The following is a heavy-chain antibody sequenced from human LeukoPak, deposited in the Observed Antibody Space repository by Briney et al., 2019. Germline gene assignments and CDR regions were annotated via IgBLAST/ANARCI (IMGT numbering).Heavy chain of an antibody. D-gene: IGHD3-16*02. Sequence: ASVKVSCKASGYTFTDNGISWVRQAPGEGLEWMGWISANSGKTNYAQRFQGRVTMTRETSSSPVYMELRSLRSDDTAVYFCARDKNYRFDYWGQGTLVSVTS. J-gene: IGHJ4*02. CDR3: ARDKNYRFDY. CDR2: ISANSGKT. V-gene: IGHV1-18*01. CDR1: GYTFTDNG.